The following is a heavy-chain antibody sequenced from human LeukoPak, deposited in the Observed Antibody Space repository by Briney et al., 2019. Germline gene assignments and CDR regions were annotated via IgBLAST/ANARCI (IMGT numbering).Heavy chain of an antibody. CDR1: GYTFTSYG. D-gene: IGHD6-13*01. J-gene: IGHJ5*02. V-gene: IGHV1-18*01. CDR2: ISAYNGNT. CDR3: ARGGYSSSRNWFDP. Sequence: ASVKVSCKASGYTFTSYGIGWVRQAPGQGLEWMGWISAYNGNTDYAQKLQGRVTMTTDTSTSTAYMELRSLRSDDTAVYYCARGGYSSSRNWFDPWGQGTLVTVSS.